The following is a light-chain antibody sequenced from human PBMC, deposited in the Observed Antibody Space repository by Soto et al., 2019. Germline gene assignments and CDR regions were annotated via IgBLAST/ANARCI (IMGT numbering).Light chain of an antibody. J-gene: IGLJ1*01. Sequence: QSALTQPASVSGSPGQSITISCTGTSSDVGGYNYVSWYQSHPGEAPKLIIYDVSNRPSGVSDRFSGSKSGITASLTISGLQAEDEADYYCSSYTSSISYVFGTGTKVTVL. V-gene: IGLV2-14*03. CDR3: SSYTSSISYV. CDR1: SSDVGGYNY. CDR2: DVS.